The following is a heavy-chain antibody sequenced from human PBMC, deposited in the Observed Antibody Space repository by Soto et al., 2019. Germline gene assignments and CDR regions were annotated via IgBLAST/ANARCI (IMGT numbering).Heavy chain of an antibody. CDR1: GFTFSSYE. J-gene: IGHJ4*02. D-gene: IGHD6-19*01. V-gene: IGHV3-48*03. Sequence: GGSLRLSCAASGFTFSSYEMPWVRQARGKGLEGVSYISSSGSTIYYADSVKGRFTISRDNAKNSLYLQMNSLRAEDTAVYYCAREDTIAVAVLDYWGQGTLVTVSS. CDR3: AREDTIAVAVLDY. CDR2: ISSSGSTI.